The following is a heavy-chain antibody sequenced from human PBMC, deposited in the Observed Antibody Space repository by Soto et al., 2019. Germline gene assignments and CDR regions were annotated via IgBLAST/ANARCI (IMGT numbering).Heavy chain of an antibody. D-gene: IGHD4-17*01. CDR1: GGSISSSSYY. CDR3: ARRYGGAFDI. V-gene: IGHV4-39*01. Sequence: PSETLSLTCTVSGGSISSSSYYWGWIRQPPGKGLEWIGSIFYSGSTYYNPSLKSRVTISVDTPKNQFSLKLSSVTAADTAVYYCARRYGGAFDIWGQGTMVTVSS. J-gene: IGHJ3*02. CDR2: IFYSGST.